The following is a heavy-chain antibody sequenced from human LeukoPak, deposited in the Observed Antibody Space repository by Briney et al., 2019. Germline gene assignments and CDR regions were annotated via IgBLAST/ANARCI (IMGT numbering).Heavy chain of an antibody. J-gene: IGHJ3*01. CDR3: AENYDSTGYYWGAFDL. V-gene: IGHV4-34*01. D-gene: IGHD3-22*01. Sequence: SETLSLTCAVYGGSFSGYYWSWIRQPPGKGLEWIGEINHSGSTNYNPSLKSRVTMSVDTSKNQFSLKLSSVTAADTAVYYCAENYDSTGYYWGAFDLWGQGTMVTVSS. CDR2: INHSGST. CDR1: GGSFSGYY.